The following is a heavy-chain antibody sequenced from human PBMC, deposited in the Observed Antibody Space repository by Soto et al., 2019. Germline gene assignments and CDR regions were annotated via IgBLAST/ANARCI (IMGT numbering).Heavy chain of an antibody. CDR1: GFTFSSYA. V-gene: IGHV3-23*01. D-gene: IGHD3-22*01. Sequence: EVQLLESGGGLVQPGGSLRLSCAASGFTFSSYAMSWVRQAPGKGLEWVSAISGSGGSTYYADSVKGRFTISRDNSKNTLYLQMNSLRAEDTAVYYCAKEEDSGGYKGFSFDFWGQGALVTVSS. J-gene: IGHJ4*02. CDR2: ISGSGGST. CDR3: AKEEDSGGYKGFSFDF.